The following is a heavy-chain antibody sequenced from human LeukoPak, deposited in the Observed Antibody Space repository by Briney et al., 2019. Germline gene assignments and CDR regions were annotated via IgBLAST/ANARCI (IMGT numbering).Heavy chain of an antibody. Sequence: ASVKVSCKASGYTFTGYYMHWVRQAPGQGLEWMGWINPNSGGTNYAQKFQGWVTMTRGTSISTAYLQWSSLKASDTAMYYCARRTTVTPVPGNYYYYMDVWGKGTTVTVSS. D-gene: IGHD4-17*01. CDR2: INPNSGGT. J-gene: IGHJ6*03. CDR3: ARRTTVTPVPGNYYYYMDV. V-gene: IGHV1-2*04. CDR1: GYTFTGYY.